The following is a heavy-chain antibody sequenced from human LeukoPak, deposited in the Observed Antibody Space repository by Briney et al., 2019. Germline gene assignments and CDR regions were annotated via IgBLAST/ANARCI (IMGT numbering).Heavy chain of an antibody. V-gene: IGHV3-33*01. D-gene: IGHD1-14*01. CDR1: EFSLSNFG. Sequence: GRSLRLFRAASEFSLSNFGMHWVREAPGKGLEGVAALLYDGNTKHYADSVKGRFTISRDISKNTFYLQMNSLTAEDTAVYYCARDHRPEIQYYYMDVWGKGTTVAVSS. CDR3: ARDHRPEIQYYYMDV. CDR2: LLYDGNTK. J-gene: IGHJ6*03.